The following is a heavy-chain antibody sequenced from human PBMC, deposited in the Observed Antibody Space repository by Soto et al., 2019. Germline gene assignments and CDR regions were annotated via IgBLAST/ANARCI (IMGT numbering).Heavy chain of an antibody. CDR2: ISGSGGST. CDR1: GFTFSSYA. V-gene: IGHV3-23*01. CDR3: AKRCSSWGPFDY. J-gene: IGHJ4*02. Sequence: EVQLLESGGGLVQPRGSLSVSWAASGFTFSSYAMSWVRQAPGKGLEWVSAISGSGGSTYYADSVKGRFTISRDNSKNTLYLQMNSLRAEDTAVYYCAKRCSSWGPFDYWGQGTLVTVSS. D-gene: IGHD6-13*01.